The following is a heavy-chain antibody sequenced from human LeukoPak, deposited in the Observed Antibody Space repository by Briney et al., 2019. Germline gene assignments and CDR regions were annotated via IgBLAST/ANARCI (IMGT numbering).Heavy chain of an antibody. V-gene: IGHV3-7*01. CDR3: IGYFGS. J-gene: IGHJ4*02. CDR2: IKEDGSEK. Sequence: GGSLRLSCAASGFTFSSYWMSWVRQAPGKGLEWVANIKEDGSEKYYVDSVRGRFTISRDNAKNSLYLYMNNLYYCATSYDILIGYFGSWGQGTLVTVSS. D-gene: IGHD3-9*01. CDR1: GFTFSSYW.